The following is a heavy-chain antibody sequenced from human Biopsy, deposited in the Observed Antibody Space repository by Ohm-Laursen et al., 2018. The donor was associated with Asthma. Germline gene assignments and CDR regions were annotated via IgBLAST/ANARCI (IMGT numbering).Heavy chain of an antibody. Sequence: GSLRLSCAASGFTFSSYSMNWVRQAPGKGLEWVSSISSSRSYIYYADSVKGRFTISRDNAKNSLYLQMNSLRAEDTAVYYCAREGGADYYYYGMDVWGQGTTVTVSS. CDR2: ISSSRSYI. V-gene: IGHV3-21*01. D-gene: IGHD3-16*01. CDR3: AREGGADYYYYGMDV. J-gene: IGHJ6*02. CDR1: GFTFSSYS.